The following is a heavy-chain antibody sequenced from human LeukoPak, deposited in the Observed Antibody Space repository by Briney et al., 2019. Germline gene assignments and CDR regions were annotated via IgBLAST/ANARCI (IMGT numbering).Heavy chain of an antibody. CDR1: GGSISSGGYS. Sequence: SETLSLTCAVSGGSISSGGYSWSWIRQPAGKGLEWIGRIYTSGSTNYNPSLKSRVTMSVDSSKNQFSLKLSSVTAADTAVYYCARVGCSSTSCYRGNWFDPWGQGTLVTVSS. CDR3: ARVGCSSTSCYRGNWFDP. CDR2: IYTSGST. V-gene: IGHV4-61*02. J-gene: IGHJ5*02. D-gene: IGHD2-2*01.